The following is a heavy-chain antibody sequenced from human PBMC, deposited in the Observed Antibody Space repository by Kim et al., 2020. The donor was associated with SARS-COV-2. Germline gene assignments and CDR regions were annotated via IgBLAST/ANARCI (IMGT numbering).Heavy chain of an antibody. V-gene: IGHV3-23*03. D-gene: IGHD6-13*01. J-gene: IGHJ5*02. CDR2: IYSGGSST. Sequence: GGSLRLSCAASGFTFSSYAMSWVRQAPGKGLERVSVIYSGGSSTYYADSVKGRFTISRDNSKNTLYLQMNSLRAEDTAVYYCAKATDHSSSWPNWFDPWGQGTLVTVSS. CDR3: AKATDHSSSWPNWFDP. CDR1: GFTFSSYA.